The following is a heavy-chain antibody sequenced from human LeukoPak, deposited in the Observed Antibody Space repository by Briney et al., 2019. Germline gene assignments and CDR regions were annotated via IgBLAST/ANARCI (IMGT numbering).Heavy chain of an antibody. J-gene: IGHJ4*02. CDR1: GFTLSSYW. CDR2: IKTDGSRT. CDR3: ARDTRYCSSTGCYVYFDY. V-gene: IGHV3-74*01. D-gene: IGHD2-2*01. Sequence: GGSLRLSCAASGFTLSSYWMHWVRQAPGKGLVWVSRIKTDGSRTSYADSVKGRFTISRDNAKNTLYLQMNSLRAEDTAVYYCARDTRYCSSTGCYVYFDYWGQGTLVTVSS.